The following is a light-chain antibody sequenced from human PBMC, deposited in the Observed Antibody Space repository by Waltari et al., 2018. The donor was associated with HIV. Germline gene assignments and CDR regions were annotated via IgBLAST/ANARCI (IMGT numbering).Light chain of an antibody. CDR2: DVI. V-gene: IGLV2-14*03. CDR1: SSDVGGYNY. J-gene: IGLJ1*01. Sequence: QSALTQPASVSGSPGQSITISCTGTSSDVGGYNYVSWYQQHPGKAPNLMIYDVISRPSGVSNRFSGSKSGNTASLTISGLQAEDEADYYCSSYTSSSTYVFGTGTKVTVL. CDR3: SSYTSSSTYV.